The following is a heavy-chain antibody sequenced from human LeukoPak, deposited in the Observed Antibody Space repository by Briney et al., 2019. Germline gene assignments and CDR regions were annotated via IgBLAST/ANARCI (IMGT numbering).Heavy chain of an antibody. CDR3: ARKYNWNFPFEF. CDR2: ISGDGSST. CDR1: GFTLSNYW. J-gene: IGHJ4*02. Sequence: GGSLRLSCAASGFTLSNYWMHWVRQEPGRGLVWVSRISGDGSSTSYADSVKGRFTISRDNAKNTLYLQINSLRTEDTAVYYCARKYNWNFPFEFWGQGTLVTVSS. V-gene: IGHV3-74*01. D-gene: IGHD1-7*01.